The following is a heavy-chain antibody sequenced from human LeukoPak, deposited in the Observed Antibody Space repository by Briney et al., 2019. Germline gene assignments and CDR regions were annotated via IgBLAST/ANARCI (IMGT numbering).Heavy chain of an antibody. D-gene: IGHD3-10*01. J-gene: IGHJ4*02. CDR3: ARSYYYGSGSYPPDY. Sequence: ASVKVSCKVSGYTLTELSMHWVRQAPGKGLEWMGGFDPEDGETIYAQKFQGRVTMTRNTSISTAYMELSSLRSEDTAVYYCARSYYYGSGSYPPDYWGQGTLVTVSS. CDR2: FDPEDGET. CDR1: GYTLTELS. V-gene: IGHV1-24*01.